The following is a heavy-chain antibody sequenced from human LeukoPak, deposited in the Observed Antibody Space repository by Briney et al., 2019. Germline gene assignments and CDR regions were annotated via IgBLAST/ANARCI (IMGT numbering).Heavy chain of an antibody. Sequence: ASVKVSCKASGFTFTSSAVQWVRQARGQRLEWIGWIVVGSGNTNYAQKFQERVTITRDMSTSTAYMELSSLRSEDTAVYYCAALPGPHSSPLPWGQGTLVTVFS. CDR3: AALPGPHSSPLP. V-gene: IGHV1-58*01. J-gene: IGHJ5*02. CDR2: IVVGSGNT. CDR1: GFTFTSSA. D-gene: IGHD6-13*01.